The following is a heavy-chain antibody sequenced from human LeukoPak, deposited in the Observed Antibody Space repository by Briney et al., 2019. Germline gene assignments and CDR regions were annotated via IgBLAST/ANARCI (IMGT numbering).Heavy chain of an antibody. J-gene: IGHJ4*02. D-gene: IGHD3-10*01. CDR1: GFTFGSYA. V-gene: IGHV3-23*01. CDR2: ISGSGGST. Sequence: GGSLRLSCAASGFTFGSYAMSWVRQAPGKGLEWVSAISGSGGSTYYADSVKGRFTISRDNSKNTLYLQMNSLRAEDTAVYYCASMVQGVISPYYFDYWGQGTLVTVSS. CDR3: ASMVQGVISPYYFDY.